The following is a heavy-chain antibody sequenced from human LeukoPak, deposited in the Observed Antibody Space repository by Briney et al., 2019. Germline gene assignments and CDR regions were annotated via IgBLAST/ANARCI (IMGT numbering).Heavy chain of an antibody. D-gene: IGHD1-26*01. CDR1: GFTFDDYG. Sequence: GGSLRLSCAASGFTFDDYGMSWVRHVPGKGLEWVSVISWNGGSTGYADSVKNRFTISRDNAKNSLYLQMNSLRAEDTALYYCARDSGLFSGGYYVYWGQGTLVTVSS. J-gene: IGHJ4*02. CDR3: ARDSGLFSGGYYVY. CDR2: ISWNGGST. V-gene: IGHV3-20*04.